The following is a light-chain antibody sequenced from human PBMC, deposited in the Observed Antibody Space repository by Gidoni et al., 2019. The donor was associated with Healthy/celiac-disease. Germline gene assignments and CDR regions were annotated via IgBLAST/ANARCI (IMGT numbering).Light chain of an antibody. CDR3: AAWDDGLNGWV. CDR2: SYN. J-gene: IGLJ3*02. Sequence: QSVLPPPPLASGTPGQRVTISCSGSSSNIGSNTLNWYQQLPGTAPKVLIYSYNQRPSGVPDRFSGAKSGTSASLAISGLQSEDEADYYCAAWDDGLNGWVFGGGTKLTVL. CDR1: SSNIGSNT. V-gene: IGLV1-44*01.